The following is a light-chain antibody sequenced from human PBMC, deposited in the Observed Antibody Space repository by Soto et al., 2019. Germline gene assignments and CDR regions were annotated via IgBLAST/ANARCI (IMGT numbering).Light chain of an antibody. J-gene: IGLJ1*01. Sequence: QSALTQPGSVSGSPGQSITISCTGTSSDVGGYNYVSWYQQHPGKAPKLMIYEVNKRPSGVPDRFSGSKSGNTASLTVSGLQAEDEADYYCSSYAGSSNVFGTGTKVTVL. CDR2: EVN. CDR1: SSDVGGYNY. V-gene: IGLV2-8*01. CDR3: SSYAGSSNV.